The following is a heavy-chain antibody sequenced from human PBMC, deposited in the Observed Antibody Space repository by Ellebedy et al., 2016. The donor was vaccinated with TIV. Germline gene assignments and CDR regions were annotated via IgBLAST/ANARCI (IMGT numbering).Heavy chain of an antibody. J-gene: IGHJ4*02. D-gene: IGHD5-18*01. CDR1: GFTFSSNY. V-gene: IGHV3-53*01. CDR3: AKDTAMVTPHPMFDY. Sequence: GESLKISXAASGFTFSSNYMSWVRQAPGKGLEWVSVIYSGGSTYYADSVKGRFTISRDNTKNTLYLQMNSLRAEDTAVYYCAKDTAMVTPHPMFDYWGQGTLVTVSS. CDR2: IYSGGST.